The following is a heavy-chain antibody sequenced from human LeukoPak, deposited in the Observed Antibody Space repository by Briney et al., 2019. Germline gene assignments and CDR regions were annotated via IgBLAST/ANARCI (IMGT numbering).Heavy chain of an antibody. J-gene: IGHJ4*02. D-gene: IGHD3-22*01. CDR2: IYYSGST. Sequence: SETLSLACTVSGGSISSHYWGWIRQSPGKGLEWIGNIYYSGSTKYNPSLKSRVTISVDTSKNQFSLKLSSVTAADTAVYYCARAMNYYDSSGLESWGQGTLVTVSS. V-gene: IGHV4-59*11. CDR3: ARAMNYYDSSGLES. CDR1: GGSISSHY.